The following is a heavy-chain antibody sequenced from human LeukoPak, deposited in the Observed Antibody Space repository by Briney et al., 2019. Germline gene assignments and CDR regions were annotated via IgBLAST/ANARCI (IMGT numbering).Heavy chain of an antibody. CDR1: GFTFSSYA. CDR2: ISGRGGST. J-gene: IGHJ6*02. CDR3: AKDRQYSYGSYYNYYGMDV. Sequence: GGSLRLSCAASGFTFSSYAMTWVRQAPGKGLEWVSGISGRGGSTYYADSVKGRFTISRDNSENTVDLQMNSLRAEDTAVYYCAKDRQYSYGSYYNYYGMDVWGQGTTVTVSS. V-gene: IGHV3-23*01. D-gene: IGHD5-18*01.